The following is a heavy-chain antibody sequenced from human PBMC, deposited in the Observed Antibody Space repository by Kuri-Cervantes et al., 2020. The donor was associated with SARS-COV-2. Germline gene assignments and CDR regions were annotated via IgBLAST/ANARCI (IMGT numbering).Heavy chain of an antibody. CDR2: ISAYNGNT. J-gene: IGHJ1*01. D-gene: IGHD2-2*02. CDR3: ARVRTYCSSTSCYTGYFQH. V-gene: IGHV1-18*01. Sequence: ASVKVSCKASGGTFSSYGISWVRQAPGQGLEWMGWISAYNGNTNYAQMLQGRVTMTTDTSTSTAYMELRSLRSDDTAVYYCARVRTYCSSTSCYTGYFQHWGQGTLVTVSS. CDR1: GGTFSSYG.